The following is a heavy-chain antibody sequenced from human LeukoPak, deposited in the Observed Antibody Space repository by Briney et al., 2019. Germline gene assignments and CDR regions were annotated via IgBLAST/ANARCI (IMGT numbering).Heavy chain of an antibody. CDR3: ARVIDNVSYYFDY. J-gene: IGHJ4*02. CDR2: ISSSSSYI. V-gene: IGHV3-21*01. CDR1: GFTFSSYS. D-gene: IGHD3-16*02. Sequence: GGSLRLSCAASGFTFSSYSMNWGRQAPGKGLEWVSSISSSSSYIYYADSVKGRFTISRDNAKNSLYLQMNSLRAEDTAVYYCARVIDNVSYYFDYWGQGTLVTVSS.